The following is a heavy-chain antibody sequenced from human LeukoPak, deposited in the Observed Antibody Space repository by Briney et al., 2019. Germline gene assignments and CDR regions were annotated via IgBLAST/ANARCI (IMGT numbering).Heavy chain of an antibody. Sequence: GGSLRLSCAASGFTFSTFAMIWVRQPPGKGLEWVSSIFPSGGEIHYADSVKGRFTISRDNSKNTLYLQMNSLRTEDTAVYYCAKGRWTTVTTLAFDIWGQGTMVTVSS. CDR3: AKGRWTTVTTLAFDI. CDR2: IFPSGGEI. J-gene: IGHJ3*02. CDR1: GFTFSTFA. D-gene: IGHD4-17*01. V-gene: IGHV3-23*01.